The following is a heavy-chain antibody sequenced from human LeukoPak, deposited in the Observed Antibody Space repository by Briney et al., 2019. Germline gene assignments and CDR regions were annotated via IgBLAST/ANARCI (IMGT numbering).Heavy chain of an antibody. J-gene: IGHJ4*02. D-gene: IGHD3-10*01. CDR3: ARSGYYSVY. CDR1: GGSFSGYY. Sequence: PSETLSLTCADHGGSFSGYYWSWIRQPPGKGLEWIGEINHSGSTNYNPSLKSRVTISVDTSKNQFSLKLSSVTAADTAVYYCARSGYYSVYWGQGTLVTVSS. V-gene: IGHV4-34*01. CDR2: INHSGST.